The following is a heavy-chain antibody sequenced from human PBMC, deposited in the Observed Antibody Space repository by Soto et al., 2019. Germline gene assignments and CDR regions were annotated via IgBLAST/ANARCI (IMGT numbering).Heavy chain of an antibody. CDR2: IYYSGST. CDR3: ARVDTSMGATCVSY. V-gene: IGHV4-31*03. D-gene: IGHD1-26*01. J-gene: IGHJ4*02. Sequence: QVQLQESGPGLVKPSQTLSLTCTVSGGSIRSGGYYWSWIRQHPGKGLEWIGYIYYSGSTYYNPSLKSRVTISVDTSKNQFSLKLSSVTAADTAVYYCARVDTSMGATCVSYWGQGTLVTVSS. CDR1: GGSIRSGGYY.